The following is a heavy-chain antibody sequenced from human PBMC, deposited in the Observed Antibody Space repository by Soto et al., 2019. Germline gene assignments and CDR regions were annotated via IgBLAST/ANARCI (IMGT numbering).Heavy chain of an antibody. Sequence: QVHLVQSGAEVKKPGASVKVSCKASGYTFTSYGITWVRQAPGQGLEWMGWISAHNGNTDYAQKLQGRVIVTRDTSTSTAYIALRSLRSDDTAVSYCARGRYGDYWGQGALVTVSS. J-gene: IGHJ4*02. CDR2: ISAHNGNT. V-gene: IGHV1-18*01. CDR3: ARGRYGDY. D-gene: IGHD1-1*01. CDR1: GYTFTSYG.